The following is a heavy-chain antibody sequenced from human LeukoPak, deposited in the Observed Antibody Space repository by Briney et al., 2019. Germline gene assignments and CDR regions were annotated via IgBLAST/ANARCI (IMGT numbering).Heavy chain of an antibody. CDR2: INPDSGGT. J-gene: IGHJ4*02. D-gene: IGHD3-10*01. CDR3: ARPTVRGVISY. CDR1: GYTFTGYY. Sequence: ASVKVSCKASGYTFTGYYMHWVRQAPGQGREWMGWINPDSGGTNNAQKFQGRVTMTRDTSISTAYMELSRLRSDDTAVYCCARPTVRGVISYWGQGTLVTVSS. V-gene: IGHV1-2*02.